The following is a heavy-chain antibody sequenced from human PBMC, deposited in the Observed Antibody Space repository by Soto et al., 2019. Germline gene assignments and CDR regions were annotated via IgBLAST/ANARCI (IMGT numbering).Heavy chain of an antibody. V-gene: IGHV5-51*01. Sequence: PGESLKISCKGSGYSFASYWIGWVRQMPGKGLEWMAIIYPGDSDARYSPSFQGQVTISADKSINNVYLQWSSLKASDTAIYYCARRNDFSDYWGQGTLVTAPQ. CDR1: GYSFASYW. CDR3: ARRNDFSDY. J-gene: IGHJ4*02. CDR2: IYPGDSDA. D-gene: IGHD3-3*01.